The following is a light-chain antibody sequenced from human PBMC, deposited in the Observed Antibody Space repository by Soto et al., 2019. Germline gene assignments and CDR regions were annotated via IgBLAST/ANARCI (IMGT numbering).Light chain of an antibody. CDR2: GAS. V-gene: IGKV3-20*01. J-gene: IGKJ4*01. CDR3: QQYGSSPLT. CDR1: QSVSSSY. Sequence: DIVLTQSPGTLSLSPAERATLSCRASQSVSSSYLAWYQENPGQAPRLLIYGASLRATGIPDRFSGSGSGTDFSLTIGRLEPEDFAVYYCQQYGSSPLTFGGGTKVVIK.